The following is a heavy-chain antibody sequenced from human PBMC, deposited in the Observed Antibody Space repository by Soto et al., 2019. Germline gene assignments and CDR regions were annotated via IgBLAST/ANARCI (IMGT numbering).Heavy chain of an antibody. V-gene: IGHV1-8*01. CDR2: MNPNTGNS. CDR1: GYTFTSYD. CDR3: ARRAETNGWNGFGADKYYFYF. D-gene: IGHD1-1*01. Sequence: QVQLVQSGAEVRKPGASVKVSCEASGYTFTSYDLYWVRQATGQGLEWMGWMNPNTGNSGYAQKFQGRVTMTSDTSISTAHMELSSLRSEDTAVYYCARRAETNGWNGFGADKYYFYFWGQGTLGPVSS. J-gene: IGHJ4*02.